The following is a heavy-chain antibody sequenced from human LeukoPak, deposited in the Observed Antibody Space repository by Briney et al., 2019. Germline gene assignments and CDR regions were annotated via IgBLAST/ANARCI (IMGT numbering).Heavy chain of an antibody. V-gene: IGHV1-2*02. CDR3: ARVARGWDYGDDRGYFDY. CDR1: GYTFTGYY. CDR2: IDPNSGGT. D-gene: IGHD4-17*01. J-gene: IGHJ4*02. Sequence: ASVKVSCKASGYTFTGYYMHWVRQAPGQGLEWMGWIDPNSGGTNYAQKFQGRVTMTRDTSINTAYMELSRLRSDDTAVYYCARVARGWDYGDDRGYFDYWGQGTLVTVSS.